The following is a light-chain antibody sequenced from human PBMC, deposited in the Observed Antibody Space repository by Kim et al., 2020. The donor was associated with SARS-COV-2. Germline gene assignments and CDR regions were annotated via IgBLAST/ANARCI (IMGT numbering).Light chain of an antibody. CDR2: AAS. J-gene: IGKJ2*01. Sequence: DIQLTQSPSTLSASVGDRVTITCRPSQSVSTYLNWYQQKPGKAPRLLIYAASSLQSGVPSRFSGSGSGTDFTLTISSLQPEDFATYYCQQSYNTPRTFGQGTKLEI. V-gene: IGKV1-39*01. CDR1: QSVSTY. CDR3: QQSYNTPRT.